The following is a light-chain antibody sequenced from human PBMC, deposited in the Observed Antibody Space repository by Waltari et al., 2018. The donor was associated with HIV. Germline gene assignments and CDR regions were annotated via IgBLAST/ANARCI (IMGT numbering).Light chain of an antibody. CDR2: AAS. CDR3: QQYNKWPWT. Sequence: DIVMTQSPAPLSVSPGERATLSCRASQSVINNLAWYQQKPGQAPRLLIYAASTRATGFPARFSGSGSGIEFTLTISSLQSEDSAVYYCQQYNKWPWTFGQGTKVEVK. J-gene: IGKJ1*01. V-gene: IGKV3-15*01. CDR1: QSVINN.